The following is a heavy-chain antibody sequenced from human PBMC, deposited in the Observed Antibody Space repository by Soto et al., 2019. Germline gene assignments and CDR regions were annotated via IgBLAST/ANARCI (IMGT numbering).Heavy chain of an antibody. CDR2: IYYSGST. CDR3: ARHFSVDYFDY. J-gene: IGHJ4*02. Sequence: PSETLSLTCTVSGGSISTYYWSWIRQPPGKGLEWIGNIYYSGSTNYNPSLKSRVTISVDTSKNQFSLKLSSVTAADTAVYYCARHFSVDYFDYWGQGALVTVSS. V-gene: IGHV4-59*08. CDR1: GGSISTYY.